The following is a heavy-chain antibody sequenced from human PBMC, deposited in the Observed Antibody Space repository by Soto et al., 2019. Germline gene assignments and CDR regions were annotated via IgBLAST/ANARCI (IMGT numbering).Heavy chain of an antibody. CDR3: AREGTKDSFYYYGLDV. D-gene: IGHD5-18*01. CDR1: GFPFSDYT. V-gene: IGHV3-30-3*01. CDR2: ISKDGTKK. Sequence: VRSLRISCASSGFPFSDYTLYRVRQAPGKGLEWLAGISKDGTKKDYADSVKGRFTISRDNFRNTFYLQMDSLRSEDTALYYCAREGTKDSFYYYGLDVWGPGTTVT. J-gene: IGHJ6*02.